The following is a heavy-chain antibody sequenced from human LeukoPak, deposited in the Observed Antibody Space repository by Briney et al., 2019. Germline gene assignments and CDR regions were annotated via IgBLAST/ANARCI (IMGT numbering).Heavy chain of an antibody. CDR1: GFTFSDYY. V-gene: IGHV3-11*01. Sequence: GGSLRLSCAASGFTFSDYYMSWIRQAPGKGLEWVSYSSSSGSTIYYADSVKGRFTISRDNAKNSLYLQMNSLRAEDTAVYYCARADSSSWYVASRINWFDPWGQGTLVTVSS. CDR2: SSSSGSTI. D-gene: IGHD6-13*01. CDR3: ARADSSSWYVASRINWFDP. J-gene: IGHJ5*02.